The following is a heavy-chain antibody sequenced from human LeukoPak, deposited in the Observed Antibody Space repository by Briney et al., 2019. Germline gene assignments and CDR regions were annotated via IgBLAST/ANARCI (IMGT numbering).Heavy chain of an antibody. CDR3: ARDSLGMVRGVISQYYYGMDV. CDR2: ISYDGSNK. J-gene: IGHJ6*04. CDR1: GFTFSSYA. Sequence: GGCLRLSCEASGFTFSSYAMHWVRQAPGKGLEWVAVISYDGSNKYYADSVKGRFTISRDNSKNTLYLQMNSLRAEDTAVYYCARDSLGMVRGVISQYYYGMDVWGKGTTVTVSS. D-gene: IGHD3-10*01. V-gene: IGHV3-30*04.